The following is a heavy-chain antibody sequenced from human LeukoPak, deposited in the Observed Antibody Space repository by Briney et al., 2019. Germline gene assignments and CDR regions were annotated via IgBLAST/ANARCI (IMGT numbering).Heavy chain of an antibody. CDR3: ARDVVAATYNWFDP. J-gene: IGHJ5*02. Sequence: ASVTVSCKASGYTFTSYGISWVRQAPGQGLEWMGWISAYNGNTNYAQKLQGRVTMTTDTSTSTAYMELRSLRSDDTAVYYCARDVVAATYNWFDPWGQGTLVTVSS. V-gene: IGHV1-18*01. CDR2: ISAYNGNT. CDR1: GYTFTSYG. D-gene: IGHD2-15*01.